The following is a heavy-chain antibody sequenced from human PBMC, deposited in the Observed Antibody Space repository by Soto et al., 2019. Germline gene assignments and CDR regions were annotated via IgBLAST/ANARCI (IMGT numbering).Heavy chain of an antibody. J-gene: IGHJ2*01. Sequence: SQTRSLTCAVYAGSLSGYYWSWIRQPPGKRQEWIGEINHSGSTNYNPSLKSRVTISVDTSKNQCSLKLSSVTAADTAVYYWASVMFD. CDR2: INHSGST. CDR1: AGSLSGYY. V-gene: IGHV4-34*01. CDR3: ASVMFD.